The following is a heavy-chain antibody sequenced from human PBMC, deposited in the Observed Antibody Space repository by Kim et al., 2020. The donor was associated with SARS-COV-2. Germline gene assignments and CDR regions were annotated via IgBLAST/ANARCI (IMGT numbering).Heavy chain of an antibody. J-gene: IGHJ3*02. CDR1: GFTFSNAW. Sequence: GGSLRLSCAASGFTFSNAWMSWVRQAPGKGLEWVGRIKSKTDGGTTDYAAPVKGRFTISRDDSKNTLYLQMNSLKTEDTAVYYCTTDTNYYDSSGYPSYDAFDIWGQGTMVTVSS. D-gene: IGHD3-22*01. V-gene: IGHV3-15*01. CDR2: IKSKTDGGTT. CDR3: TTDTNYYDSSGYPSYDAFDI.